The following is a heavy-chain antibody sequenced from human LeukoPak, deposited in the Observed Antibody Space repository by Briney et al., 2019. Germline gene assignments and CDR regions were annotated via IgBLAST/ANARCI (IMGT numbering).Heavy chain of an antibody. V-gene: IGHV4-4*02. J-gene: IGHJ4*02. Sequence: SETPSLTCGVSGGSITSTNYWTWVRQPPGKGLEWIGEINHSGSTNYNPSLKSRVTISVDTSKNQFSLKLSSVTAADTAVYYCARESGYCSSTSCYEYFDYWGQGTLVTVSS. CDR3: ARESGYCSSTSCYEYFDY. CDR1: GGSITSTNY. CDR2: INHSGST. D-gene: IGHD2-2*01.